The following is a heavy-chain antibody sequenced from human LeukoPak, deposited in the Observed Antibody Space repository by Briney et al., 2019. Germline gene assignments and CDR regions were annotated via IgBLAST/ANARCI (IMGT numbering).Heavy chain of an antibody. Sequence: PSETLPLTCTVSGGSFSTYYWSWFRQPPGKGLEWIAYIYYSGSTNYNPSLKSRVTISVDTSKNQFSLKLNSVTAADTAVYYCARRLAASDAFDIWGQGTMVTVSS. CDR1: GGSFSTYY. D-gene: IGHD2-21*01. J-gene: IGHJ3*02. CDR2: IYYSGST. V-gene: IGHV4-59*08. CDR3: ARRLAASDAFDI.